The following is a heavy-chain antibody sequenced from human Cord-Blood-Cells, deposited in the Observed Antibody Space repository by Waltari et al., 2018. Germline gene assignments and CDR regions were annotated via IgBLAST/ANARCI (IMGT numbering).Heavy chain of an antibody. CDR2: IYYRGST. J-gene: IGHJ4*02. CDR3: ARPYSSSWYYFDY. CDR1: GGSISSSSYY. D-gene: IGHD6-13*01. V-gene: IGHV4-39*01. Sequence: QLQLQESGPGLVKPSETLSLTCTVSGGSISSSSYYWGWIRQPPGKGLEWVGSIYYRGSTYYTPSLKSRVTISVATAKNQFSRKLSSVTAADTAVYYCARPYSSSWYYFDYWGQGTLVTVSS.